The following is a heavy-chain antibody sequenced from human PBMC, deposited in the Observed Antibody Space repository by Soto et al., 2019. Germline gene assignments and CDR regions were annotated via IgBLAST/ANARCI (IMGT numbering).Heavy chain of an antibody. CDR3: AKDRGVVVTAIDYYYGMDV. V-gene: IGHV3-30-3*01. D-gene: IGHD2-21*02. Sequence: QVQLVESGGGVVQPGRSLRLSCAASGFTFSRYAVHWVRQAPGQGLEWVAVISYDGSKKYYGDSVKGRFTISRDNSKNTLYLQMKSLRAEDTAVYYCAKDRGVVVTAIDYYYGMDVWGQGTTVTVSS. J-gene: IGHJ6*02. CDR1: GFTFSRYA. CDR2: ISYDGSKK.